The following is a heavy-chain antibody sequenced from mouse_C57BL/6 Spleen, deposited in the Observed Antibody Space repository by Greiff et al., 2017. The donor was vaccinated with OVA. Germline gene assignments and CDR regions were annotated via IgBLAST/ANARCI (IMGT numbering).Heavy chain of an antibody. D-gene: IGHD1-1*01. J-gene: IGHJ2*01. CDR3: ARGLRKTFDY. Sequence: EVQLQQSGPELVKPGASVKISCKASGYTFTDYYMNWVKQSHGKSLEWIGDINPNNGGTSYNQKFKGKATLTVDKSSSTAYMELRSLTSEDSAVYYCARGLRKTFDYWGQGTTLTVSS. V-gene: IGHV1-26*01. CDR2: INPNNGGT. CDR1: GYTFTDYY.